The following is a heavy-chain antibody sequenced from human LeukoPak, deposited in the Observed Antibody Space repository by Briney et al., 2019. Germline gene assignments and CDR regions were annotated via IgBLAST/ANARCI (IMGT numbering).Heavy chain of an antibody. CDR2: ISTSSGYI. Sequence: GGSLRLSCAASRFNFNSFVMGWVRQPPGKGLEWVSSISTSSGYIFYADSLKGRVTISRDNAKNSLYLQMDSLRAEDTAVYYCVRGKKPGWDMSYFDYWGQGILVTVSS. CDR1: RFNFNSFV. D-gene: IGHD1-14*01. CDR3: VRGKKPGWDMSYFDY. V-gene: IGHV3-21*06. J-gene: IGHJ4*02.